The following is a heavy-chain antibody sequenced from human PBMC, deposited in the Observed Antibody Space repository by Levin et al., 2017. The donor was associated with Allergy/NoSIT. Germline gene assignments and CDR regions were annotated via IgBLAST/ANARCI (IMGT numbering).Heavy chain of an antibody. CDR3: SLGRDYTSYGRRRSWFDP. CDR1: GFSLSNIGMG. J-gene: IGHJ5*02. V-gene: IGHV2-5*02. Sequence: SGPTLVKPTQTLTLTCTFSGFSLSNIGMGVGWIRQPPGKAPEWLALIYWDDDKRFSPSLKSRLTITKDTSKNQVVLIMTNMDPVDTGTYYCSLGRDYTSYGRRRSWFDPWGQGTLVTVSS. CDR2: IYWDDDK. D-gene: IGHD4-11*01.